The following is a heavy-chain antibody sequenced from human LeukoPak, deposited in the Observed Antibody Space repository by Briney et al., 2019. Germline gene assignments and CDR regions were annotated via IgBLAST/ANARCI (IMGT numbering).Heavy chain of an antibody. Sequence: GASLQISCKGSGSSFTSYWIGWVRQLPGKGLEWMGIIYPGDSDTRYSPSFQGQVTISADKSISTAYLQWSSLKASDTAMYYCAISPSSGWYYWGQGTLVTVSS. CDR3: AISPSSGWYY. V-gene: IGHV5-51*01. CDR2: IYPGDSDT. J-gene: IGHJ4*02. D-gene: IGHD6-19*01. CDR1: GSSFTSYW.